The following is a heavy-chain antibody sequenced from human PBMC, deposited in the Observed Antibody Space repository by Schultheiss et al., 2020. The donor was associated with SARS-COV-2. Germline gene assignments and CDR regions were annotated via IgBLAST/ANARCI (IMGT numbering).Heavy chain of an antibody. J-gene: IGHJ4*02. CDR3: ARRSGGSKDS. Sequence: LSLTCAASGFMFRNYVLSWVRQAPGKGLEWVSAIGADSGGRDYADSVRGRFTIYRDNSESTVYLQMNSLRADDTAVYFCARRSGGSKDSWGQGTLVTVSS. D-gene: IGHD3-16*01. CDR2: IGADSGGR. V-gene: IGHV3-23*01. CDR1: GFMFRNYV.